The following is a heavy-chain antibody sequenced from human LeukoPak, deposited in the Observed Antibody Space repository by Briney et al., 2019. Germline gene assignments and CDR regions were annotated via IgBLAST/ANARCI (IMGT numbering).Heavy chain of an antibody. Sequence: SETLSLTCAVYGGSFSGYYWIWIRQPPGKGLEWIGEINHSGSTNYNPSLKSRVTISVDTSKNQFSLKLSSVTAADTAVYYCARSQGDCSSTSCYAVEYWGQGTLVTASS. CDR3: ARSQGDCSSTSCYAVEY. V-gene: IGHV4-34*01. J-gene: IGHJ4*02. CDR1: GGSFSGYY. CDR2: INHSGST. D-gene: IGHD2-2*01.